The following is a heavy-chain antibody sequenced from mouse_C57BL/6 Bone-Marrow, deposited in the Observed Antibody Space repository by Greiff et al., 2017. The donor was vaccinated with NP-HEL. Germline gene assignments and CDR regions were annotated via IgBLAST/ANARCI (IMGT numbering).Heavy chain of an antibody. CDR2: ISSGGDYI. Sequence: EVMLVESGEGLVKPGGSLKLSCAASGFTFSSYAMSWVRQTPEKRLEWVAYISSGGDYIYYADTVKGRFTISRDNARNTLYLQMSSLQSEDTAMYYCTRDTYYYGSDYYAMDYWGQGTSVTVSS. CDR1: GFTFSSYA. J-gene: IGHJ4*01. CDR3: TRDTYYYGSDYYAMDY. V-gene: IGHV5-9-1*02. D-gene: IGHD1-1*01.